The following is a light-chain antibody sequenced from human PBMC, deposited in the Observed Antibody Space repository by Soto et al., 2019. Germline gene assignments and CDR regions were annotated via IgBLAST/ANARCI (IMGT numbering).Light chain of an antibody. CDR3: QQYNNWPSRT. CDR2: SAS. V-gene: IGKV3-15*01. CDR1: ESVHNN. Sequence: EVVMTQSPATLSVSPGERASLSCRASESVHNNLAWYQQKPGQAPRLLIYSASTLATGVPARFRGSGSGTEFTLTIRSLQSEDFAVYYCQQYNNWPSRTFGQGTKVE. J-gene: IGKJ2*01.